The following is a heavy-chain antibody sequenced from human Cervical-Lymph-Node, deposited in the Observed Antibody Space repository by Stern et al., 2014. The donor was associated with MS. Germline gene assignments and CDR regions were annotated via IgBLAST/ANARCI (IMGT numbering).Heavy chain of an antibody. CDR1: GCTFTSYG. J-gene: IGHJ6*02. CDR2: IIPFHGTP. V-gene: IGHV1-69*01. CDR3: ARGEPGEIELMDV. Sequence: VQLVQSGAEVKKPGSSVKVSCKASGCTFTSYGISWVRQAPGQGLEWMGWIIPFHGTPNYAQKFQGRITITADESTSTVYMELRSLRSEDTAVYYCARGEPGEIELMDVWGQGTTVIVSS. D-gene: IGHD5-24*01.